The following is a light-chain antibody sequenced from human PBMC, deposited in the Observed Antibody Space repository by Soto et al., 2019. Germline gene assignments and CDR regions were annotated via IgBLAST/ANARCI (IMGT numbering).Light chain of an antibody. CDR1: QSIGTY. J-gene: IGKJ1*01. CDR3: QQRSNWPVT. Sequence: EIVWTQSPATLSLSPGGGDTLSCRASQSIGTYLAWYQQKPGQAARLVIFDASNRATGVTARFSGSGSGTDFTLAISSLEPEDFAIYYRQQRSNWPVTVGEGTQVDI. CDR2: DAS. V-gene: IGKV3-11*01.